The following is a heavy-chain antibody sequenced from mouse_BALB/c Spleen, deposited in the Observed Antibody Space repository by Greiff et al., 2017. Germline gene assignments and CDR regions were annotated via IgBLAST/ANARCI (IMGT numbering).Heavy chain of an antibody. Sequence: VQLQQSGAELVKPGASVKLSCTASGFNIKDTYMHWVKQRPEQGLEWIGRIDPANGNTKYDPKFQGKATITADTSSNTAYLQLSSLTSEDTAVYYSARALIYYYGSAMDYWGQGTSVTVSS. CDR1: GFNIKDTY. V-gene: IGHV14-3*02. CDR2: IDPANGNT. CDR3: ARALIYYYGSAMDY. D-gene: IGHD1-1*01. J-gene: IGHJ4*01.